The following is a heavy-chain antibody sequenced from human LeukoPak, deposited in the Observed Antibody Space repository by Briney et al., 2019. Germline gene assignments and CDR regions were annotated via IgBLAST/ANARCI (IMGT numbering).Heavy chain of an antibody. V-gene: IGHV3-30*18. Sequence: PGGSLRLSCSASGFTFSSNGMHWDRQAPGKGLEWVAVISYDGSNKCYADSVKGRFTISRDNSKNTLFLQMNRLSAGDTAVYHCAKDRYSSGWYSFDSWGQGTLVTVSS. CDR3: AKDRYSSGWYSFDS. CDR1: GFTFSSNG. CDR2: ISYDGSNK. D-gene: IGHD6-19*01. J-gene: IGHJ4*02.